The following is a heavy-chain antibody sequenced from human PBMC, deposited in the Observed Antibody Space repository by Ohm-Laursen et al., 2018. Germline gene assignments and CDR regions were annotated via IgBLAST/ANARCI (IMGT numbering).Heavy chain of an antibody. D-gene: IGHD5-18*01. V-gene: IGHV4-34*01. J-gene: IGHJ4*02. Sequence: SETLSLTCAVSGASFSGSDWSWIRQSPGKGLEWLGEIRHSGGTNYNPSLKSRVTISEDRSKNQFSLKLSSVTAADTAVYYCASDVDTAMGSDYWGQGTLVTVSS. CDR2: IRHSGGT. CDR1: GASFSGSD. CDR3: ASDVDTAMGSDY.